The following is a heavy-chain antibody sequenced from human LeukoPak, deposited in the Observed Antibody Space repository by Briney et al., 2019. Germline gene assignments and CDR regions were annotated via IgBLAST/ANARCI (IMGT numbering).Heavy chain of an antibody. CDR3: AKTRSYDILGYFDY. V-gene: IGHV3-7*03. CDR2: IKQDGSEK. CDR1: GFTFNTYW. Sequence: PGGSLRLSCAASGFTFNTYWMSWVRQAPGKGLEWVANIKQDGSEKYYVDSVKGRFTISRDNAKNSLYLQMNSLRAEDTALYYCAKTRSYDILGYFDYWGQGTLVTVSS. J-gene: IGHJ4*02. D-gene: IGHD3-9*01.